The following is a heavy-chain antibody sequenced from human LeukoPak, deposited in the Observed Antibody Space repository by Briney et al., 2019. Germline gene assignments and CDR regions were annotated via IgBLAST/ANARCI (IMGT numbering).Heavy chain of an antibody. CDR1: GFIVSSSY. J-gene: IGHJ5*01. CDR2: IYSGGST. D-gene: IGHD3-22*01. Sequence: PGGSLRLSCAASGFIVSSSYMSWVRQAPGKGLEWVSVIYSGGSTYYADSVKGRFTISRDNSKNTLYLQMNSLRAEDTAVYYCARDPTYYYASSGYYYDSWGQGTLVTVSS. V-gene: IGHV3-66*01. CDR3: ARDPTYYYASSGYYYDS.